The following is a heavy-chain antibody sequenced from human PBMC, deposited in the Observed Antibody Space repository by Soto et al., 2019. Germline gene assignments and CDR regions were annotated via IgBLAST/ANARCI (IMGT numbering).Heavy chain of an antibody. CDR2: IYYSGST. CDR3: ARDAFYYYGMDV. V-gene: IGHV4-31*03. J-gene: IGHJ6*02. CDR1: GGSISGGGYY. Sequence: SETLSLTCTVSGGSISGGGYYWSWIRQHPGKGLEWIGYIYYSGSTYYNPSLKSRVTISVDTSKNQFSLKLSSVTAADTAVYYCARDAFYYYGMDVWGQGTTVTVSS.